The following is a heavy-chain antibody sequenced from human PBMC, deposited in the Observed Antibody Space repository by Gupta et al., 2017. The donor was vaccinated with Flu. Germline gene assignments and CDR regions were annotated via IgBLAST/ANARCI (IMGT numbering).Heavy chain of an antibody. D-gene: IGHD1-1*01. Sequence: EVQLVESGGGLVQPGGSLRLSCAASGFPFSSYSMNWVRQAPGKGLEWVSYISSSSSTIYYADSGKGRFTISRDNAKNSLYLQMNSLRDEDTAVYYCARDLPDTIAYTISTIVGYYFDYWGQGTLVTVSS. CDR2: ISSSSSTI. J-gene: IGHJ4*02. V-gene: IGHV3-48*02. CDR1: GFPFSSYS. CDR3: ARDLPDTIAYTISTIVGYYFDY.